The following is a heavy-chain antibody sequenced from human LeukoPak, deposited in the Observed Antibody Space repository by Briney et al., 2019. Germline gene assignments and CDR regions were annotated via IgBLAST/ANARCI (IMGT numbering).Heavy chain of an antibody. CDR3: ARESSGSGGYSAFDY. V-gene: IGHV3-21*01. D-gene: IGHD3-10*01. CDR1: GFTFGATW. Sequence: PGGSLRLSCAASGFTFGATWMSWVRQAPGKGLEWVSLITTGSSHIYYADSLKGRFTISRDNAKNSIYLQMDSLRVEDTAVYFCARESSGSGGYSAFDYWGQGTLVIVSS. CDR2: ITTGSSHI. J-gene: IGHJ4*02.